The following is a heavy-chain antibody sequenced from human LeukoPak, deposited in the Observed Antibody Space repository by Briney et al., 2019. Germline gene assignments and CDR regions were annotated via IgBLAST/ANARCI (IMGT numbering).Heavy chain of an antibody. D-gene: IGHD3-9*01. CDR3: ARGRYAGYDISTDYTNYFDY. CDR1: GGSFSGYY. CDR2: INHSGST. Sequence: SETLSLTCAVYGGSFSGYYWSWIRQPPGKGLEWIGEINHSGSTNYNPSLKSRVTISVDTSKNQFSLKLSSVTAADTAVYYCARGRYAGYDISTDYTNYFDYWGQGTLVTVSS. J-gene: IGHJ4*02. V-gene: IGHV4-34*01.